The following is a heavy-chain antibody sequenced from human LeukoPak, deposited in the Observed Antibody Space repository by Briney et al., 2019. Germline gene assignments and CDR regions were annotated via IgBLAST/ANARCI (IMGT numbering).Heavy chain of an antibody. CDR2: IIPILGTA. Sequence: ASVEVSCKASGDTFSSYAISWVRQAPGQGLEWMGGIIPILGTANYAQKFQGRVTITAVESTSTAYMELSSLRSEDTAVYYCARGIVVVPAAIVSYFDYWGQGTLVTVSS. CDR1: GDTFSSYA. V-gene: IGHV1-69*13. J-gene: IGHJ4*02. D-gene: IGHD2-2*02. CDR3: ARGIVVVPAAIVSYFDY.